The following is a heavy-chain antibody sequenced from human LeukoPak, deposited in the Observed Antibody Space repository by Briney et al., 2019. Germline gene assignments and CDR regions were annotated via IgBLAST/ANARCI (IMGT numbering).Heavy chain of an antibody. Sequence: DPGGSLRLSCAASGFTFNNHAMSWVRQAPGKGLAWVSAIRSGGDTTYYADSVKGRFTISRDNSKNTLYLQMNSLRAEDTAVYYCAGSSGWFLIDYWGQGTLVTVSS. J-gene: IGHJ4*02. V-gene: IGHV3-23*01. D-gene: IGHD6-19*01. CDR2: IRSGGDTT. CDR1: GFTFNNHA. CDR3: AGSSGWFLIDY.